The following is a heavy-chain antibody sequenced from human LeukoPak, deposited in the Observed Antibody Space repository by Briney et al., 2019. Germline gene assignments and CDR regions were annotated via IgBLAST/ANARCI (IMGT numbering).Heavy chain of an antibody. CDR1: GYTFTGYY. Sequence: ASVKVSCKASGYTFTGYYMHWVRQAPGQGLEWMGWINLNSGGTNYAQKFQGRVTMTRDTSISTAYMELSRLRSDDTAVYYCARGGRGVVINVSGYWGQGTLVTVSS. J-gene: IGHJ4*02. CDR3: ARGGRGVVINVSGY. CDR2: INLNSGGT. V-gene: IGHV1-2*02. D-gene: IGHD3-22*01.